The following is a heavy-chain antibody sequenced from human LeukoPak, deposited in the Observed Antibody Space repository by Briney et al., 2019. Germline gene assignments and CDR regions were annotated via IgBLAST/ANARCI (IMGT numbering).Heavy chain of an antibody. CDR1: GFTFSDYY. D-gene: IGHD3-10*01. CDR2: INSDGSST. Sequence: GGSLRLSCAASGFTFSDYYMSWIRQAPGKGLVWVSRINSDGSSTTYADSVKGRFTISRDNAKNTLYLQVNSLRAEDTAVYYCARDPYYGSGSYNPWGQGTLVTVSS. V-gene: IGHV3-74*01. J-gene: IGHJ5*02. CDR3: ARDPYYGSGSYNP.